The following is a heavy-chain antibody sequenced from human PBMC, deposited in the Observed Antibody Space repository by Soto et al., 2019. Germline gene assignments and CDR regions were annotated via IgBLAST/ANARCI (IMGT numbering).Heavy chain of an antibody. CDR1: GYTFISYY. V-gene: IGHV1-46*03. J-gene: IGHJ4*02. CDR2: INPSGGST. CDR3: ARARGSGWPFDY. Sequence: QVQLVQSGAEVKTPGASVKVSCKASGYTFISYYMHWVRQAPGQELEWMGIINPSGGSTTYAQKFQGRVTMTSDTSTSTVYMELSSLRSEDTAVYYCARARGSGWPFDYWGQGTLVTVSS. D-gene: IGHD6-19*01.